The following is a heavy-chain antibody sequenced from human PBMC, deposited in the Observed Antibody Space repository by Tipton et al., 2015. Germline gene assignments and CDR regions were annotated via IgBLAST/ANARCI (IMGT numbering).Heavy chain of an antibody. CDR2: ITWNSGSI. Sequence: RSLRLSCAASRFSFNDYAMHWVRQVPGKGLEWVAGITWNSGSIGYADSVKGRFTISRDNAKNSLYLQMNSLRAEDTAVYYCAREQAKACINTKCYHFDYWGQGTLVTVSS. J-gene: IGHJ4*02. CDR1: RFSFNDYA. CDR3: AREQAKACINTKCYHFDY. D-gene: IGHD2-2*01. V-gene: IGHV3-9*01.